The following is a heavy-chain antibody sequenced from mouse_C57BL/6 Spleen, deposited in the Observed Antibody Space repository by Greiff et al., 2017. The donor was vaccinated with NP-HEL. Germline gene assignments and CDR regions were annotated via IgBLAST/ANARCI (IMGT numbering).Heavy chain of an antibody. V-gene: IGHV1-47*01. D-gene: IGHD1-1*01. CDR1: GYTFTTYP. Sequence: VQGVESGAELVKPGASVKMSCKASGYTFTTYPIEWMKQNHGKSLEWIGNFHPYNDDTKYNEKFKGKATLTVEKSSSTVYLELSRLTSDDSAVYYCARGITTVPYYFDYWGQGTTLTVSS. CDR2: FHPYNDDT. J-gene: IGHJ2*01. CDR3: ARGITTVPYYFDY.